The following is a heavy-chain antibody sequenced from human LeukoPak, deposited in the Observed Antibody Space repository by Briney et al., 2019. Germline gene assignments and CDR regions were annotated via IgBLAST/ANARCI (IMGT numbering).Heavy chain of an antibody. V-gene: IGHV4-39*01. Sequence: SETLSLTCTVSGGSISSSSYYWGWIRQPPGKGLEWIGSIYYSGSTYYNPSLKSRVTISVDTSKNQFSLKLSSVTAADTAVYYCARCGAAGTYYYYYYMDVWGKGTTVTVSS. J-gene: IGHJ6*03. CDR1: GGSISSSSYY. CDR2: IYYSGST. CDR3: ARCGAAGTYYYYYYMDV. D-gene: IGHD6-13*01.